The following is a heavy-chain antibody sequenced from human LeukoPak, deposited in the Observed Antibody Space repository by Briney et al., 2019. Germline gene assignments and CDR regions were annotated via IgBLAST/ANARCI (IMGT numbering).Heavy chain of an antibody. Sequence: GSLRLSCAASGFTVSSNYMSWVRQAPGKGLEWVSVIYSGGSTYYADSVKGRFTISRDNSKNTLYLQMNSLRAEDTAVYYCARAHTVPDAFDIWGQGTMVTVSS. CDR3: ARAHTVPDAFDI. CDR2: IYSGGST. D-gene: IGHD4-17*01. V-gene: IGHV3-66*02. CDR1: GFTVSSNY. J-gene: IGHJ3*02.